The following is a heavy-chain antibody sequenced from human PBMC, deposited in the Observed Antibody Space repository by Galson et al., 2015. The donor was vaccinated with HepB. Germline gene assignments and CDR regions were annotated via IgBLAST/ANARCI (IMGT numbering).Heavy chain of an antibody. D-gene: IGHD3-9*01. J-gene: IGHJ5*02. Sequence: ETLSLTCAVSGGSISSSNWWSWVRQPPGKGLEWIGEIYHSGSTNYNPSLKSRVTISVDKSKNQFSLKLSSVTAADTAVYYCARPYYDILTGLNWFDPWGQGTLVTVSS. CDR1: GGSISSSNW. CDR2: IYHSGST. CDR3: ARPYYDILTGLNWFDP. V-gene: IGHV4-4*02.